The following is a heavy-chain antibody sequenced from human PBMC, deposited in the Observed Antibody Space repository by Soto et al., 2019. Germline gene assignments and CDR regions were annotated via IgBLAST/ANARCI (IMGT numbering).Heavy chain of an antibody. CDR1: GDSMTSDNFY. CDR3: VRGGYTHVYETLDF. D-gene: IGHD5-18*01. J-gene: IGHJ4*02. Sequence: SETLSLTCTVSGDSMTSDNFYLTWIRQHPGKGLEWIGFIYNTGRTYYNPSLKSRPSISLDTSKSQFSLSLTSVTAADTALYYCVRGGYTHVYETLDFWGQGSKVTVSS. V-gene: IGHV4-31*03. CDR2: IYNTGRT.